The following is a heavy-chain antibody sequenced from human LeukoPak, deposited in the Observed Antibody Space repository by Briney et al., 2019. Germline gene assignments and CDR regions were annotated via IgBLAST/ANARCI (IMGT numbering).Heavy chain of an antibody. CDR1: EYTFTGYY. D-gene: IGHD3-10*01. CDR3: ARGGLLLWFGEFKNWFDP. Sequence: GASVKVSCKASEYTFTGYYMHWVRQAPGQGLEWMGWINPNSGSTNSAQKFQGRVTMTRDTSISTAYMELSRLRSDDTAVYYCARGGLLLWFGEFKNWFDPWGQGTLVTVSS. V-gene: IGHV1-2*02. J-gene: IGHJ5*02. CDR2: INPNSGST.